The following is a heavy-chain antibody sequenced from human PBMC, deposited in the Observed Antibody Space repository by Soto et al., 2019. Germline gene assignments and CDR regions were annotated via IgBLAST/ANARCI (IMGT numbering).Heavy chain of an antibody. J-gene: IGHJ4*02. Sequence: EMHLVESGGGLVQPGGSLRLSCAASGFGFSTSHMNWVRQTPGKGLEWISYISRSGDFIENADSVKARFTSSRDNAKNTLYLQMNTLSVADTAMYYCARDAWEVTAFLGGLGTLVTVSS. CDR3: ARDAWEVTAFL. D-gene: IGHD2-21*02. CDR1: GFGFSTSH. CDR2: ISRSGDFI. V-gene: IGHV3-48*01.